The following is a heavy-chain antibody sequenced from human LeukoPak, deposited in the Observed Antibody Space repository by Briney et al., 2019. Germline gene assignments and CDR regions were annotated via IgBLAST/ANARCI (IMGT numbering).Heavy chain of an antibody. CDR1: GFSLSTSGMC. CDR2: IDWDDDK. CDR3: ARSGDYDNRGAYYYYYMDV. Sequence: SGPALVKPTQTLTLTCTFSGFSLSTSGMCVSWIRQPPGKALEWLARIDWDDDKYYSTSLKTRLTISKDTSKNQVVLTMTNMDPVDTATYYCARSGDYDNRGAYYYYYMDVWGKGTRSPSP. J-gene: IGHJ6*03. D-gene: IGHD4-17*01. V-gene: IGHV2-70*11.